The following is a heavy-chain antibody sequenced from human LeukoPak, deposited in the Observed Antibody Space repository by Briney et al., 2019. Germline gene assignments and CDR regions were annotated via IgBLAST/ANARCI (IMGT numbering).Heavy chain of an antibody. J-gene: IGHJ4*02. CDR3: ARRDDYGSGIY. V-gene: IGHV4-61*02. CDR1: GGSISSGSYY. Sequence: PSETLSLSCTVSGGSISSGSYYWSWIRQPAGKGLEWIGRIYTSGSTNYNPSLKSRVTISVDTSKNQFSLKLSSVTAADTAVYYCARRDDYGSGIYWGQGTLVTVSS. CDR2: IYTSGST. D-gene: IGHD3-10*01.